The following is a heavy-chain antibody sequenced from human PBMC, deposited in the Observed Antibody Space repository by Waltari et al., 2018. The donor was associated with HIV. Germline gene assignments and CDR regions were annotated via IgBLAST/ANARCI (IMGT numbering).Heavy chain of an antibody. Sequence: QVQLVQSGAEVKKPGSSVKVSCKASGDTFSSYGINWVRQDPGQGLVWIGGIIPILGTPSYAQMFQDRVTITADESTTTAYRDLRSLRSEDTAVYYCVREGRSSTAWYYFDFWGQGTLVTVSS. CDR1: GDTFSSYG. CDR2: IIPILGTP. CDR3: VREGRSSTAWYYFDF. D-gene: IGHD6-19*01. V-gene: IGHV1-69*11. J-gene: IGHJ4*02.